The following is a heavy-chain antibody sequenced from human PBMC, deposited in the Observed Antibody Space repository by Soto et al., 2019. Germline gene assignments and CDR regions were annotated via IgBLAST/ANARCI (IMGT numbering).Heavy chain of an antibody. J-gene: IGHJ3*02. CDR1: GGSISSSSYY. CDR2: IYYSGST. D-gene: IGHD2-15*01. V-gene: IGHV4-39*01. Sequence: QLQLQESGPGLVKPSETLSLTCTVSGGSISSSSYYWGWILQPPGKGLEWIGSIYYSGSTYYNPSLKSRVTISVDTSNNQFSLKLSSVTAADTAVYYCASLRDCSGGSCYSNAFDIWGQGTMVTVSS. CDR3: ASLRDCSGGSCYSNAFDI.